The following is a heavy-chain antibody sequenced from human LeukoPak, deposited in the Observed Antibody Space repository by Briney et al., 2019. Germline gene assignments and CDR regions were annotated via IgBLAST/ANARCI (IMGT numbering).Heavy chain of an antibody. CDR2: ISAYNGNT. Sequence: SVRVSYKASGYTFTSYGISWVRQAPGQGVEWMGWISAYNGNTNYAQKLQGRVTMTTDTSTSTAYMELRSLRSDDTAVYYCARDPCSSTSCYFDWFDPWGQGTLVTVSS. D-gene: IGHD2-2*01. V-gene: IGHV1-18*01. J-gene: IGHJ5*02. CDR1: GYTFTSYG. CDR3: ARDPCSSTSCYFDWFDP.